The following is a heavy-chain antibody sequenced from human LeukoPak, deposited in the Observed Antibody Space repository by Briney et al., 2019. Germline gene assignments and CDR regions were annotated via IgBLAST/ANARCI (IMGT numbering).Heavy chain of an antibody. CDR2: INPNSGGT. D-gene: IGHD2-15*01. CDR1: GYTLTELS. J-gene: IGHJ4*02. Sequence: GASVKVSCKVSGYTLTELSMHWVRQAPGQGLEWMGWINPNSGGTNYAQKFQGRVTMTRDTSISTAYMELSRLRSDDTAVYYCARERYCSGGSCYSLDYWGQGTLVTVSS. CDR3: ARERYCSGGSCYSLDY. V-gene: IGHV1-2*02.